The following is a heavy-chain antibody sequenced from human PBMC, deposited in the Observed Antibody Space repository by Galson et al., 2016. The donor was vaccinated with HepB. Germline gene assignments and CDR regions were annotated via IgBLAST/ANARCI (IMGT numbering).Heavy chain of an antibody. J-gene: IGHJ2*01. CDR1: GGSISSSSYY. Sequence: ETLSLTCTVSGGSISSSSYYWGWIRQPPGKGLEWIGSIYYSGSTYYNPSLKSRVTISVDTSKNHFSFKLSSVTAADTAVHYCAKHTATAVVTAIGYFDLWGRGTLVTVSS. D-gene: IGHD2-21*02. CDR2: IYYSGST. V-gene: IGHV4-39*01. CDR3: AKHTATAVVTAIGYFDL.